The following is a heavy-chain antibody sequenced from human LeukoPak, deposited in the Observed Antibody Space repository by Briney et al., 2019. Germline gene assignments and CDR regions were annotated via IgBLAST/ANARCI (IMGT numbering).Heavy chain of an antibody. CDR2: ISAYNGNT. CDR1: GYTFTSYG. CDR3: ARVSVYCSGGSCYSSYGMDV. V-gene: IGHV1-18*01. J-gene: IGHJ6*02. D-gene: IGHD2-15*01. Sequence: ASVKVSCKASGYTFTSYGISWVRQAPGQGLEWMGWISAYNGNTNYAQKLQGRVTMTTDTSTGTAYMELRSLRSDDTAVYYCARVSVYCSGGSCYSSYGMDVWGQGTTVTVSS.